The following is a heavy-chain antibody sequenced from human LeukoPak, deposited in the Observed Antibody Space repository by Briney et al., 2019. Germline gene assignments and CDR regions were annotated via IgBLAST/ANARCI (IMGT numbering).Heavy chain of an antibody. D-gene: IGHD3-10*01. Sequence: ASVKVSYKASGGTFSSYAISWVRQAPGQGLEWMGGIIPIFGTANYAQKFQGRVTITADESTSTAYMELSSLRSEDTAVYYCARWGLIGLLYWGQGTLVTVSS. V-gene: IGHV1-69*01. J-gene: IGHJ4*02. CDR3: ARWGLIGLLY. CDR2: IIPIFGTA. CDR1: GGTFSSYA.